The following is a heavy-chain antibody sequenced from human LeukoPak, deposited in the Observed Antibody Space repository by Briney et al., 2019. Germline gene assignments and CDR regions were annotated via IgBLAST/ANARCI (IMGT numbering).Heavy chain of an antibody. CDR3: ATPITMVRGVTPYWYFDL. CDR1: GYTFTRYD. V-gene: IGHV1-24*01. CDR2: FDPEDGET. Sequence: ASVKVSCKASGYTFTRYDINWVRQAPGKGLEWMGGFDPEDGETIYAQKFQGRVTMTEDTSTDTAYMELSSLRSEDTAVYYCATPITMVRGVTPYWYFDLWGRGTLVTVSS. J-gene: IGHJ2*01. D-gene: IGHD3-10*01.